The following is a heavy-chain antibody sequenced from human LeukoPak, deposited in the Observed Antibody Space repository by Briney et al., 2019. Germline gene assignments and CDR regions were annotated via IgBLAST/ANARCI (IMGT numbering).Heavy chain of an antibody. D-gene: IGHD3-22*01. J-gene: IGHJ4*02. CDR2: ISVDGGST. CDR1: GFTFDDYA. CDR3: AKDIHYYYSSGYPGY. Sequence: GGSLRLSCAASGFTFDDYAMHWVRQAPRKGLEWVSLISVDGGSTYYADSAKGRFTITRDNSKNSLYLQINSLRTEDTALYYCAKDIHYYYSSGYPGYWGQGTLVTVSS. V-gene: IGHV3-43*02.